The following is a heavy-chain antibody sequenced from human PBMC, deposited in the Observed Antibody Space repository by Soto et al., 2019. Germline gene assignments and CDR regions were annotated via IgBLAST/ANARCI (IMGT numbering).Heavy chain of an antibody. CDR2: ISYDGSKK. D-gene: IGHD1-7*01. V-gene: IGHV3-30-3*01. Sequence: GGSLRLCCAASGCTFSHYAMHWVRQAPGKGLEWVAIISYDGSKKYYGDSVKGRFTISRDNSKNTLYLQMNSLRVEDTAVYYCARDVAGKNYFDPWGQGT. CDR1: GCTFSHYA. CDR3: ARDVAGKNYFDP. J-gene: IGHJ5*02.